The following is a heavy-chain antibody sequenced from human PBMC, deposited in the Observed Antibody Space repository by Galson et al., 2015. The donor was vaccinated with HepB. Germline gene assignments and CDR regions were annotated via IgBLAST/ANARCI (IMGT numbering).Heavy chain of an antibody. Sequence: LRLSCAASGFTFSSYAMHWVRQAPGKGLEWVAVISYDGSNKYYADSVKGRFTISRDNSKNTLYLQMNSLRAEDTAVYYCARGKLGGSPTYFDYWGQGTLVTVSS. CDR2: ISYDGSNK. J-gene: IGHJ4*02. CDR1: GFTFSSYA. CDR3: ARGKLGGSPTYFDY. V-gene: IGHV3-30*04. D-gene: IGHD7-27*01.